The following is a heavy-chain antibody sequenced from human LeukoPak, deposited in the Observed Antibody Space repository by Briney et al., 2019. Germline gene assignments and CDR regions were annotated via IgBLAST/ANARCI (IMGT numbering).Heavy chain of an antibody. J-gene: IGHJ6*02. Sequence: GGSLRLSCTASGFTFGDYAMSWFRQAPGKGLEWVGFIRSKAYGGTTEYAASVKGRFTVSRADSKSIANLHMNSLKTEDTAAYYCTRVEDYGSGSYYYYYGMDVWGHGTTVTVSS. V-gene: IGHV3-49*03. CDR1: GFTFGDYA. CDR2: IRSKAYGGTT. CDR3: TRVEDYGSGSYYYYYGMDV. D-gene: IGHD3-10*01.